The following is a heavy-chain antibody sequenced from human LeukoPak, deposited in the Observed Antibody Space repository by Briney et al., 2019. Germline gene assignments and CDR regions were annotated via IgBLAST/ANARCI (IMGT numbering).Heavy chain of an antibody. D-gene: IGHD1-26*01. V-gene: IGHV4-39*07. CDR2: IYYSGST. CDR3: ARETGDRIVGATSDAFDI. CDR1: GGSISSSSYY. J-gene: IGHJ3*02. Sequence: SETLSLTCTVSGGSISSSSYYWGWIRQPPGKGLEWIGSIYYSGSTYYNPSLKSRVTISVDTSKNQFSLKLSSVTAADTAVYYCARETGDRIVGATSDAFDIWGQGTMVTVSS.